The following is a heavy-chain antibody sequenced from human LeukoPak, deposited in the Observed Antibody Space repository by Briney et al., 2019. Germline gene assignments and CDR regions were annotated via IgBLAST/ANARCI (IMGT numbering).Heavy chain of an antibody. CDR2: IYYSGST. J-gene: IGHJ4*02. Sequence: SETPSLTCTVSGGSISSYYWSWIRQPPGKGLEWIGYIYYSGSTNYNPSLKSRGTISVDTSKNQFSLKLSSVTAADTAVYYCARASGAAGILDYWGQGTLVTVSS. D-gene: IGHD6-13*01. CDR3: ARASGAAGILDY. CDR1: GGSISSYY. V-gene: IGHV4-59*01.